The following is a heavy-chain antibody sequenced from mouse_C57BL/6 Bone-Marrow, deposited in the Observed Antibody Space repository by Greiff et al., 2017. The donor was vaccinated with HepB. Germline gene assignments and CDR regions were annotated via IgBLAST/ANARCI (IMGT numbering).Heavy chain of an antibody. Sequence: QVQLKQPGAELVMPGASVKLSCKASGYTFTSYWMHWVKQRPGQGLEWIGEIDPSDSYTNYNQKFKGKSTLTVDKSSSTAYMQLSSLTSEDSAVYYCARYNWYAMDYWGQGTSVTVSS. CDR2: IDPSDSYT. CDR3: ARYNWYAMDY. J-gene: IGHJ4*01. CDR1: GYTFTSYW. D-gene: IGHD1-3*01. V-gene: IGHV1-69*01.